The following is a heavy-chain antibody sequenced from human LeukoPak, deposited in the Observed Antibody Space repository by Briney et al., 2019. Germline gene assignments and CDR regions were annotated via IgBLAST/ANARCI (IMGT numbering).Heavy chain of an antibody. D-gene: IGHD3-22*01. CDR1: GFTVSSNY. J-gene: IGHJ4*02. CDR2: IYSGGST. V-gene: IGHV3-53*04. CDR3: ARDYCDSSGQLSDY. Sequence: PGGSLRLSCAASGFTVSSNYMSWVRQAPGKGLEWVSVIYSGGSTYYADSVKGRFTISRHNSKNTLYLQMNSLRAEDTAVYYCARDYCDSSGQLSDYWGQGTLVTVSS.